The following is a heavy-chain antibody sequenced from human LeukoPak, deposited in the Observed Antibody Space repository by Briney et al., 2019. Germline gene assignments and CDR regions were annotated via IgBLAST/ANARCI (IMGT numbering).Heavy chain of an antibody. CDR1: GGSISSSSYY. Sequence: SETLSLTCTVSGGSISSSSYYWSWIRQPPGKGLEWIGSIYYSGSTYYNPSLKSRVTISVDTSKNQFSLKLSSVTAADTAVYYCARRGYSYGYDIDFWGQGTLVTVSS. J-gene: IGHJ4*02. CDR2: IYYSGST. CDR3: ARRGYSYGYDIDF. V-gene: IGHV4-39*01. D-gene: IGHD5-18*01.